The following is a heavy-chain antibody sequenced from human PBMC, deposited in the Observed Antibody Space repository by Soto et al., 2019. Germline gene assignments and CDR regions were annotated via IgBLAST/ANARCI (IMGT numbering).Heavy chain of an antibody. J-gene: IGHJ4*02. CDR2: IYSGGYT. D-gene: IGHD3-10*01. CDR3: GTRPGGGGY. CDR1: GFTVSNNY. V-gene: IGHV3-53*01. Sequence: EVQLVESGGGLIQPGGSLRLSCAVSGFTVSNNYMSWVRQAPGKGLEGVSVIYSGGYTAYGDSVKGRFTISRDNSNNKLFLKMKRRRVDDPAVYYCGTRPGGGGYWGQGTLVTVSS.